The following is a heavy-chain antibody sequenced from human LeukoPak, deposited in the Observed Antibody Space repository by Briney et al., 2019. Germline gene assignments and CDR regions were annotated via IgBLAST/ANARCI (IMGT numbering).Heavy chain of an antibody. J-gene: IGHJ4*02. CDR2: IASYNGNT. V-gene: IGHV1-18*01. D-gene: IGHD4-17*01. Sequence: ASVKVSCKASGYTFTSYGINWVRQAPGQGLEWMGWIASYNGNTNYAQKLQGRVTMTTDTSTSTAYMELRSLRSDDTAVYYCARGSGDYLIAHFDYWGQGTLVTVSS. CDR1: GYTFTSYG. CDR3: ARGSGDYLIAHFDY.